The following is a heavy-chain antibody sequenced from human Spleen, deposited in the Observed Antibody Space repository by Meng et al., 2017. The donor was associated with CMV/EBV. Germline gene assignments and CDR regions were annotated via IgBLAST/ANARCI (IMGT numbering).Heavy chain of an antibody. CDR3: ASPTPTGNYYYGMDV. V-gene: IGHV3-48*03. J-gene: IGHJ6*02. CDR1: GFTFSSYE. CDR2: ISSSGSTI. D-gene: IGHD7-27*01. Sequence: GGSLRLSCAASGFTFSSYEMNWVRQAPGKGLEWVSYISSSGSTIYYVDSVKGRFTISRDNAKNSLYLQMNSLRAEDTAVYYCASPTPTGNYYYGMDVWGQGTTVTVSS.